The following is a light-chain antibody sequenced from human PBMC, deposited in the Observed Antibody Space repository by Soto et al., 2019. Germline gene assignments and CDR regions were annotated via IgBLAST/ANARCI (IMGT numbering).Light chain of an antibody. CDR3: AAWDDSLSGLV. V-gene: IGLV1-47*01. CDR1: SSNIGNNY. J-gene: IGLJ2*01. CDR2: RNN. Sequence: QSVLTQSPSASGTPGQRVTISCSGSSSNIGNNYVYWYQKLPGTAPTLLISRNNRRPSGVPDRFSGSKSGASASLVISGLRSEDEADYFCAAWDDSLSGLVFGGGTKVTVL.